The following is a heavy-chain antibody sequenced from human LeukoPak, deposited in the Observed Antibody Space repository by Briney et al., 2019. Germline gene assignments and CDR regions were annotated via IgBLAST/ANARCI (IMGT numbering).Heavy chain of an antibody. CDR3: ARHESYRLPVTGTHYSYPMDV. CDR1: GPSISSYF. V-gene: IGHV4-59*08. D-gene: IGHD6-19*01. CDR2: IHYSAST. J-gene: IGHJ6*02. Sequence: SATQSLTHRVSGPSISSYFCSWIRHPPGRGLEWLAYIHYSASTISNPSLKSRPAISIDTSKNQFSLKLTSVTAADTAVYYCARHESYRLPVTGTHYSYPMDVWGQGTTVTVSS.